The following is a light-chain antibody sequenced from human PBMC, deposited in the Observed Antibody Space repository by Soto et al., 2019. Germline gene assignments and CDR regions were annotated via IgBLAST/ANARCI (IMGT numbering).Light chain of an antibody. CDR1: QHISRY. CDR2: GAS. J-gene: IGKJ1*01. CDR3: QQSYITPLT. V-gene: IGKV1-39*01. Sequence: DIQMTKSPSSLSGKEGDRVTITWLAAQHISRYFICYHQQPGKAPHLLLFGASTLQSGVPSRFSGSGSGTDFSLTISSLQPEDFSIYYCQQSYITPLTFGQGTNVDIK.